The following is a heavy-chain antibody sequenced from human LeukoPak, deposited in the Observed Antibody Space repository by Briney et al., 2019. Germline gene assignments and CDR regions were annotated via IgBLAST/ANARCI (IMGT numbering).Heavy chain of an antibody. V-gene: IGHV3-23*01. J-gene: IGHJ4*02. CDR2: ISGGSSGST. Sequence: GGSLRLSCAASGFTFSGYAMSWVRQAPGKGLEWVSTISGGSSGSTYYADSVKGRFTISRDSSKNTLFLQMNSLRAEDTAVYYRAKAASRFWDCTGGSCSGYFFDYWGQGTLVTVSS. CDR1: GFTFSGYA. CDR3: AKAASRFWDCTGGSCSGYFFDY. D-gene: IGHD2-15*01.